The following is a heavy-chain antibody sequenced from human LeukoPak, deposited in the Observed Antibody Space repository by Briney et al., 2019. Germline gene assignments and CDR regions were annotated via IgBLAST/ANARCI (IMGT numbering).Heavy chain of an antibody. V-gene: IGHV5-51*01. CDR3: ARRNGDYAVDY. Sequence: GESLKISCKGAGYTFTNYWIGCLLQMPPKDLEGMGVIYPGDSDTRYSPSLQGQVTISADKSISTSYLQLSSLKASDTAMYYCARRNGDYAVDYWGQGTLVPVSS. D-gene: IGHD4-17*01. CDR1: GYTFTNYW. J-gene: IGHJ4*02. CDR2: IYPGDSDT.